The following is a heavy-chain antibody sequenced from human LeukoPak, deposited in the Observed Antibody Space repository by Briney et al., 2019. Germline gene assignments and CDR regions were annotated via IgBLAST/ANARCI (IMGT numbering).Heavy chain of an antibody. CDR2: MQYDGSIK. D-gene: IGHD6-19*01. CDR3: ARVTGIAVAGTYY. J-gene: IGHJ4*02. CDR1: GFTFSSYD. V-gene: IGHV3-30*02. Sequence: GGSLRLSCAASGFTFSSYDMHWVRQAPGKGLEWVAFMQYDGSIKYYADSVKGRFTISRDNSKNTLYLQMDSLRADDTAVYFCARVTGIAVAGTYYWGQGTLVTVSS.